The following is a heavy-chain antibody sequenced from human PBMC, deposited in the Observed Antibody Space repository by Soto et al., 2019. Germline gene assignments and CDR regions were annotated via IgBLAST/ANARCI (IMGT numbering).Heavy chain of an antibody. V-gene: IGHV3-73*01. D-gene: IGHD6-19*01. CDR2: IRSKANSYAT. CDR1: GFTFGGSA. J-gene: IGHJ4*02. CDR3: TRRAVAGTIPDD. Sequence: QLGGSLRLSCAASGFTFGGSAMHWVRQASGKGLEWVGRIRSKANSYATAYAASVKGRFTISRDDSKNTAYLQMNSLKTEDTAVYYCTRRAVAGTIPDDWGQGTLVTVSS.